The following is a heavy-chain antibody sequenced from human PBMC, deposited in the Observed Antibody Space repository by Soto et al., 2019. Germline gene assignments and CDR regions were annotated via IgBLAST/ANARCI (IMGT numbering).Heavy chain of an antibody. CDR1: GFTFSNYA. CDR3: AKKYHYASGTYWYDFDC. CDR2: ISGSDGST. D-gene: IGHD3-10*01. V-gene: IGHV3-23*01. J-gene: IGHJ4*02. Sequence: EVQLLESGGDLVQPGGSLRLSCTASGFTFSNYAMSWVRQAPGKGLEWVSTISGSDGSTYYADTVKGRFTISRDNSKNTLFLQMNSLRAEDTALYYCAKKYHYASGTYWYDFDCWGQGNLVTVSS.